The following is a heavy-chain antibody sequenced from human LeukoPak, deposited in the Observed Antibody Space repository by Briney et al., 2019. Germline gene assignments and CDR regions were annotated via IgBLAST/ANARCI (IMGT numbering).Heavy chain of an antibody. CDR1: TYIFNKYY. CDR3: ASGGEFRGSAFDI. J-gene: IGHJ3*02. Sequence: VSSVKVDCKGSTYIFNKYYIHWVRQATGRGLEWMGIINPTSGRTSYAQNFQARVTMTRDMSTNTMYLDLSSLKSDDTAVYYCASGGEFRGSAFDIWGQGTTVIVSS. D-gene: IGHD3-10*01. CDR2: INPTSGRT. V-gene: IGHV1-46*02.